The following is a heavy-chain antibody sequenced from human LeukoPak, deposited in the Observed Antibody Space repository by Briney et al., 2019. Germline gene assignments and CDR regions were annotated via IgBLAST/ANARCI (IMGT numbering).Heavy chain of an antibody. CDR1: GFTFSSYG. V-gene: IGHV3-33*01. Sequence: GGSLRLSCAASGFTFSSYGMHWVRQAPGKGLEWVALMWYDGSNKYYADSVKGRFTISRDISKNTLYLQMDSLRAEDTAVYHCARGDCSSTSCYLFDYWGQGTLVTVSS. CDR3: ARGDCSSTSCYLFDY. D-gene: IGHD2-2*01. CDR2: MWYDGSNK. J-gene: IGHJ4*02.